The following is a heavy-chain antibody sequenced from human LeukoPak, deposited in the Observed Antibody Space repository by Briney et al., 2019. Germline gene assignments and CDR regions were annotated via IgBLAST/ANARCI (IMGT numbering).Heavy chain of an antibody. D-gene: IGHD1-7*01. CDR1: GFTFSSYG. CDR3: AKDVRGELELRPGDDY. Sequence: PGGSLRLSCAASGFTFSSYGMHWVRQAPGKGLEWVAFIRYDGSNKYYADSVKGRFTISRDNSKNTLYLQMNSLRAEDTAVYYCAKDVRGELELRPGDDYWGQGTLVTVSS. J-gene: IGHJ4*02. V-gene: IGHV3-30*02. CDR2: IRYDGSNK.